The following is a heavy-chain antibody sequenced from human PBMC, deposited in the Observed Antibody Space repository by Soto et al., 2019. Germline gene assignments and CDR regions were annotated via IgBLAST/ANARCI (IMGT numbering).Heavy chain of an antibody. Sequence: VGSLRLSCAASGFTFSSYARSCVRQAPGKGLEWVSAISGSGGSTYYADSVKGRFTISRDNSKNTLYLQMNSLRAEDTAVYYCAKVSSSWPNAAFDIWGQGTMVTVS. D-gene: IGHD6-13*01. CDR3: AKVSSSWPNAAFDI. CDR2: ISGSGGST. J-gene: IGHJ3*02. CDR1: GFTFSSYA. V-gene: IGHV3-23*01.